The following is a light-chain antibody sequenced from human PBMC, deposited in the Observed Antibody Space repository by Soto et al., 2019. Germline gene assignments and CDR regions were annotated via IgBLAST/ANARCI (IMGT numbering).Light chain of an antibody. V-gene: IGKV3-20*01. CDR3: QQYGSSPIT. Sequence: EIVLTQSPATLSLSLGERATLSCRASQSVTNSFLAWYQQKPGQAPRLLIYDASSRATGISDNFSGSGSTTDFTLTISRLEPEDFAVYYCQQYGSSPITFGQGTRLEIK. CDR2: DAS. CDR1: QSVTNSF. J-gene: IGKJ5*01.